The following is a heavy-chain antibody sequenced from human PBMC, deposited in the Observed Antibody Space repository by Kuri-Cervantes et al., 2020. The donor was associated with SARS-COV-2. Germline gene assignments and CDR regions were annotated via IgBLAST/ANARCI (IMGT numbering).Heavy chain of an antibody. Sequence: SETLSLTCTVSGGSISSYYWGWIRQPPGKGLEWIGSIYYSGSTYYNPSLKSRVTISVDTSKNQFSLKLSFVTAADTAVYYCARTQLGMNMDVWGKGTTVTVSS. D-gene: IGHD7-27*01. CDR2: IYYSGST. CDR1: GGSISSYY. V-gene: IGHV4-39*01. CDR3: ARTQLGMNMDV. J-gene: IGHJ6*03.